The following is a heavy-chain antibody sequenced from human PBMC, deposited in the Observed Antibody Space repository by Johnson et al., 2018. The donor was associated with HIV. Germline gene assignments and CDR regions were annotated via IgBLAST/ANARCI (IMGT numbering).Heavy chain of an antibody. CDR2: ISYDGSNK. J-gene: IGHJ3*02. D-gene: IGHD6-13*01. Sequence: QVQLVESGGGVVQPGRSLRLSCAASGFTFSNYGMHWVRQAPGKGLEWVAVISYDGSNKYYGDSVKGRFTISRDNAKNSLYLQMNSLRAEETAVYYCARGRYSSTWYVGGLDAFDIWGQGTMVTVSS. CDR3: ARGRYSSTWYVGGLDAFDI. CDR1: GFTFSNYG. V-gene: IGHV3-30*03.